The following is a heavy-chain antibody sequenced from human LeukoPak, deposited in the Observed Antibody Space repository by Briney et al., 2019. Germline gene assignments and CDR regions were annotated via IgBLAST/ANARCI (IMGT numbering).Heavy chain of an antibody. D-gene: IGHD1-1*01. CDR2: LYWDDDK. J-gene: IGHJ5*02. Sequence: SGPTLVKPTQTLTLTCTFSGFSLSTSGVGVGWIRQPPGKALEWPALLYWDDDKRYSPSLKSRLTITKDTSKNQVVLTMTNMDPVDTATYYCAHSPSTTGTTLNWFDPWGQGTLVTVSS. V-gene: IGHV2-5*02. CDR1: GFSLSTSGVG. CDR3: AHSPSTTGTTLNWFDP.